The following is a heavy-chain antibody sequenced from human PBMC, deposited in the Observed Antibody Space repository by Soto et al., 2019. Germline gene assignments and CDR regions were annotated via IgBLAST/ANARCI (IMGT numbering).Heavy chain of an antibody. CDR1: GFTFSDYY. CDR2: ISSSSCTI. J-gene: IGHJ4*02. CDR3: ARGTYSSKTDFDY. V-gene: IGHV3-11*01. Sequence: GGSLRLSCAASGFTFSDYYMTWIRQAPGSGLEWVSYISSSSCTISYAKPVKGRFTVSRDNAQNSLSLQMSSLRAEDTAVYYCARGTYSSKTDFDYWGQGTLVTVSS. D-gene: IGHD6-19*01.